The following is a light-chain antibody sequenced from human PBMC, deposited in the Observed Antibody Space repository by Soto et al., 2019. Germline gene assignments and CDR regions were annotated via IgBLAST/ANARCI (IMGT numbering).Light chain of an antibody. J-gene: IGKJ1*01. Sequence: EIVMTQSPLSLTVTPGEPASISCKSSQSLQHNNGNTLLDWYMQKPGQSPQLLIYLGSRRAPGAPDRVSGSGSGTDFTLRISTVEADDAEIYYCMQALQTPRTFGQGTKLES. CDR1: QSLQHNNGNTL. CDR2: LGS. CDR3: MQALQTPRT. V-gene: IGKV2-28*01.